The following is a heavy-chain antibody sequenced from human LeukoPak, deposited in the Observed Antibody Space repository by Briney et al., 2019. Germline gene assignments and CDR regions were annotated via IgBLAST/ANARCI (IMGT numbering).Heavy chain of an antibody. CDR1: GFTFSSYG. D-gene: IGHD5-12*01. CDR2: ISYDGSNK. J-gene: IGHJ4*02. V-gene: IGHV3-30*18. Sequence: GGSLRLSCAASGFTFSSYGMHWVRQAPGKGLEWVAVISYDGSNKYYADSVKGRFTISRDNSKNTLYLQMNSLRAEDTAVYYRAKDQAYSGYDSGYWGQGTLVTVSS. CDR3: AKDQAYSGYDSGY.